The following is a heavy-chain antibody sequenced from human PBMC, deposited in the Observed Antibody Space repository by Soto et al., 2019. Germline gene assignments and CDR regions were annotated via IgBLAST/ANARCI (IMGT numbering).Heavy chain of an antibody. CDR1: GGSISSGGYS. V-gene: IGHV4-30-2*01. CDR3: ARAHYGDYGYGMDV. J-gene: IGHJ6*02. CDR2: IYHSGST. Sequence: QLQLQESGSGLVKPSQTLSLTCAVSGGSISSGGYSWSWIRQPPGKGLEWIGYIYHSGSTYYNPSLKSRVTIAVDRSKNQFSLKLSSVTAADTAVYYCARAHYGDYGYGMDVWGQGATVTVSS. D-gene: IGHD4-17*01.